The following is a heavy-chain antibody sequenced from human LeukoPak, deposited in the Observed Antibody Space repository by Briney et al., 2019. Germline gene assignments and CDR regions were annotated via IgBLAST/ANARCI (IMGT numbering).Heavy chain of an antibody. CDR3: AREPIVGATMYNDAFDI. J-gene: IGHJ3*02. V-gene: IGHV4-61*02. CDR1: GGSISSGSYY. Sequence: PSQTLSLTCNVSGGSISSGSYYWSWIRQPAGKGLEWIGRIYTSGSTNYNPSLKSRVTISVDTSKNQFSLKLSSVTAADTAVYYCAREPIVGATMYNDAFDIWGQGTMVTVSS. CDR2: IYTSGST. D-gene: IGHD1-26*01.